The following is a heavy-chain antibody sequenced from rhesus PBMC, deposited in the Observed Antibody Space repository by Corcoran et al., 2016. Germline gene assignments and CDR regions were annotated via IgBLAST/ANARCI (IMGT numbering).Heavy chain of an antibody. CDR1: GGSFSSYW. V-gene: IGHV4-80*01. D-gene: IGHD5-42*01. CDR2: INGNSGST. J-gene: IGHJ4*01. Sequence: QVQLQESGPGLVKPSETLSLTCAVSGGSFSSYWWSWIRQPPGKGLDWIGEINGNSGSTTYNPSLKSRVIISKDASKNQFSLKLSSVTAADTAVYYCARQGIFDYWGQGVLVTVSS. CDR3: ARQGIFDY.